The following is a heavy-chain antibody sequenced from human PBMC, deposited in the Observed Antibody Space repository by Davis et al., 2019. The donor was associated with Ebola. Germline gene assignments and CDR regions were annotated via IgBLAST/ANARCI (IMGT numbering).Heavy chain of an antibody. D-gene: IGHD1-26*01. CDR2: IYYSGST. V-gene: IGHV4-30-4*01. CDR1: GGSISSGDYY. CDR3: ARTGAYYYYMDV. Sequence: PSETLSPTCTVSGGSISSGDYYWSWVRQPPGKGLEWIGYIYYSGSTYYNPSLKSRVTISVDTSKNQFSLKLSSVTAADTAVYYCARTGAYYYYMDVWGKGTTVTVSS. J-gene: IGHJ6*03.